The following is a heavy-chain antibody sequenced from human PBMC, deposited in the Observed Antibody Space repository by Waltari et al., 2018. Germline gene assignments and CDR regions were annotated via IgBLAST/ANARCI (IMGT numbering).Heavy chain of an antibody. V-gene: IGHV3-20*04. J-gene: IGHJ3*01. D-gene: IGHD3-3*01. CDR3: ARDGGVEADAFDV. Sequence: EVQLVESGGGVVRPGESLRLSCAISGFTFDDYGMSWVRQAPGKGLEWVSGITGNGGTIGYADSVKGRVTISRDNAKSSLFLKLNSLRVDDTAVYYCARDGGVEADAFDVWGQGTMVTVSA. CDR2: ITGNGGTI. CDR1: GFTFDDYG.